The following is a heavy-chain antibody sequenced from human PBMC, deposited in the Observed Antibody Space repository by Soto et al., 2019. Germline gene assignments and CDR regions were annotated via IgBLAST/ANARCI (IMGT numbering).Heavy chain of an antibody. D-gene: IGHD3-3*01. Sequence: SETLSLTCTVSGGSISGYYWTWIRQPAGKGLEWIGRIYSSGNTKYNPSLQSRVTMSLDTSNNQFSLRLTSVTAADTAVYYCARGQRFSDWFDPWGQGTLVTVSS. CDR1: GGSISGYY. CDR2: IYSSGNT. J-gene: IGHJ5*02. CDR3: ARGQRFSDWFDP. V-gene: IGHV4-4*07.